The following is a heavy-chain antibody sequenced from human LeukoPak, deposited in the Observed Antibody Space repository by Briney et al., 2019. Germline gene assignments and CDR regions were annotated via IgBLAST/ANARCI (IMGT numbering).Heavy chain of an antibody. D-gene: IGHD1-26*01. Sequence: PGGSLRLSCADSGFTFDDYTMHWVRQAPGKGLEWVSLISWDGGSTYYADSVKGRFTISRDNSKNSLYLQMNSLRTEDTALYYCAGSGSFVYYWGQGTLVTVSS. CDR1: GFTFDDYT. CDR2: ISWDGGST. V-gene: IGHV3-43*01. CDR3: AGSGSFVYY. J-gene: IGHJ4*02.